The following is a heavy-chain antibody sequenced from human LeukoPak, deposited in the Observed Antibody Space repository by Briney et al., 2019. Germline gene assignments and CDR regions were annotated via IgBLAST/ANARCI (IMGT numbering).Heavy chain of an antibody. CDR2: ISAYNGNT. J-gene: IGHJ4*02. D-gene: IGHD3-16*02. Sequence: ASVKVSCKASGYTFTSYGISWVRQAPGQGLEWMGWISAYNGNTNYAQKLQGRVTMTTDASTSTAYMELRSLRSDDTAVYYCAIMITFGGVIAPLDYWGQGTLVTVSS. CDR3: AIMITFGGVIAPLDY. V-gene: IGHV1-18*01. CDR1: GYTFTSYG.